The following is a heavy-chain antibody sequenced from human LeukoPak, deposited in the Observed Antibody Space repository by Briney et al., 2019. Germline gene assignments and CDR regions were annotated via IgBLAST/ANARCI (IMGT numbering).Heavy chain of an antibody. Sequence: SGGSLRLSCAASGFTVSSNYMSWVRQAPGKGLEWVSVIYSGGSTYYADSVKVRFTISRDNCKNTLYLQMNSLRAEDTAVYYCARDGPPNNQDYYYYGMDVWGQGTTVTVSS. CDR2: IYSGGST. CDR1: GFTVSSNY. J-gene: IGHJ6*02. V-gene: IGHV3-66*01. D-gene: IGHD1/OR15-1a*01. CDR3: ARDGPPNNQDYYYYGMDV.